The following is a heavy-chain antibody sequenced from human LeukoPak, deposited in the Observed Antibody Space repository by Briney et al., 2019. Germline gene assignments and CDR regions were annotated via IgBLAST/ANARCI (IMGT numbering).Heavy chain of an antibody. D-gene: IGHD2-2*01. V-gene: IGHV3-30*04. J-gene: IGHJ4*02. CDR2: ISYDGSNK. CDR3: ALGYCSSTSCYEHQGQSDY. Sequence: GGSLRLSCAASGFTFSSYAMHWDRQAPGKGLEWVAVISYDGSNKYYADSVKGRFTISRDNSKNTLYLQMNSLRAEDTAVYYCALGYCSSTSCYEHQGQSDYWGQGTLVTVSS. CDR1: GFTFSSYA.